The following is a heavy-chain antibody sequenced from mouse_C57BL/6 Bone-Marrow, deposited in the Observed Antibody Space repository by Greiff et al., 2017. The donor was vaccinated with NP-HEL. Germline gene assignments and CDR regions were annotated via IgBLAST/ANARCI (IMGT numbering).Heavy chain of an antibody. J-gene: IGHJ3*01. CDR3: VRSIYYYGSSSFAY. Sequence: VQLQQSGAELARPGASVKLSCKASGYTFTSYGISWVKQRTGQGLEWIGEIYPRSGNTYYNEKFKGKATLTADKSSSTAYMELRSLTSEDSAVYFCVRSIYYYGSSSFAYWGQGTLVTVSA. V-gene: IGHV1-81*01. CDR1: GYTFTSYG. CDR2: IYPRSGNT. D-gene: IGHD1-1*01.